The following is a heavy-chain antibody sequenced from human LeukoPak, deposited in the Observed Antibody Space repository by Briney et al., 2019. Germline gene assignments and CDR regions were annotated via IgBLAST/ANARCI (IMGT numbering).Heavy chain of an antibody. Sequence: ASVKVSCKASGYDFTSVGITWVRQAPGQGLEWMGWINPNSGGTNYAQKLQGRVTMTRDTSISTAYMELSRLKSDDTAVYYCARRYYDSTYGFDYWGQGTLVTVSS. J-gene: IGHJ4*02. V-gene: IGHV1-2*02. CDR3: ARRYYDSTYGFDY. CDR1: GYDFTSVG. CDR2: INPNSGGT. D-gene: IGHD3-22*01.